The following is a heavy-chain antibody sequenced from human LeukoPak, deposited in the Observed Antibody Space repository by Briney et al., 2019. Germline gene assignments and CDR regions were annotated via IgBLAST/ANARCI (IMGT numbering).Heavy chain of an antibody. CDR1: GGSISSGDYY. V-gene: IGHV4-30-4*08. CDR3: ARLGGATVTTHNFDY. CDR2: IYYSRST. D-gene: IGHD4-17*01. J-gene: IGHJ4*02. Sequence: SETLSLTCTVSGGSISSGDYYWSWIRQPPGKGLEWIGYIYYSRSTYYNPSLKSRVTISVDTSKNQFSLKLSSVTAADTAVYYCARLGGATVTTHNFDYWGQGTLVTVSS.